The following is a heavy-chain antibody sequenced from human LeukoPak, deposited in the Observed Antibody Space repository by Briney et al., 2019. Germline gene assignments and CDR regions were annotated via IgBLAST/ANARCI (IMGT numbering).Heavy chain of an antibody. CDR1: GGSFSGYY. CDR2: IYYSGST. CDR3: AREEGDSSGYSPIVY. D-gene: IGHD3-22*01. J-gene: IGHJ4*02. Sequence: SETLSLTCAVYGGSFSGYYWSWARQHPGKGLEWIGYIYYSGSTYYNPSLKSRVTISVDTSKNQFSLKLSSVTAADTAVYYCAREEGDSSGYSPIVYWGQGTLVTVSS. V-gene: IGHV4-31*11.